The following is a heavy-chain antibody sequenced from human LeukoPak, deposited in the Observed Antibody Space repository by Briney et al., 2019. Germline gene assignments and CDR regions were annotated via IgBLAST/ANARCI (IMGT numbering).Heavy chain of an antibody. V-gene: IGHV4-39*07. CDR2: IYYSGST. CDR3: ARIRLGYSYCPVPYYFGY. J-gene: IGHJ4*02. D-gene: IGHD5-18*01. CDR1: GGSISSSSYY. Sequence: SETLSLTCTVSGGSISSSSYYWGWIRQPPGKGLEWIGSIYYSGSTYYNPSLKSRVTISVDTSKNQFSLKLSSVTAADTAVDYCARIRLGYSYCPVPYYFGYWGQGTLVTVSS.